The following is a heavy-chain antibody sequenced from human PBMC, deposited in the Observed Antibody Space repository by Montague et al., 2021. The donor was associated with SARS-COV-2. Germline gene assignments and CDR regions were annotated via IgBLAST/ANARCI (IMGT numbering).Heavy chain of an antibody. J-gene: IGHJ3*02. D-gene: IGHD3-9*01. CDR2: XDWDDDK. CDR3: ARGYYDILTGYLDPFDI. Sequence: PALVKPTQTLTLTRTFSGFSLSTSGMCVSWIRQPPGRALEWPARXDWDDDKYYSTSLKTRLTISKDTSKNQVVLTMTNMDPVDTATYYCARGYYDILTGYLDPFDIWGQGTMVTVSS. CDR1: GFSLSTSGMC. V-gene: IGHV2-70*11.